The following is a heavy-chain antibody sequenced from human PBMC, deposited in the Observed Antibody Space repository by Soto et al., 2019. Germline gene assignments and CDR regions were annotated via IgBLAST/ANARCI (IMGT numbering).Heavy chain of an antibody. V-gene: IGHV3-74*01. CDR1: EFTFSSYW. D-gene: IGHD2-21*01. CDR3: ARAPALLCRGFYYRSESYSYYGMDV. CDR2: INRDGSST. Sequence: GGSLRLSCAASEFTFSSYWMHWVRQAPGKGLVWVSRINRDGSSTNYADSVKGRFTISRDNAKNTLYLQMNSLRAEDTAVYYCARAPALLCRGFYYRSESYSYYGMDVWGQGTTVTVSS. J-gene: IGHJ6*02.